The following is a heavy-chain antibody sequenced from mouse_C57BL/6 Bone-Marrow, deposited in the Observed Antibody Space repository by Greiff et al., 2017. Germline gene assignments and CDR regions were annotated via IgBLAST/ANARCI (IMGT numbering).Heavy chain of an antibody. CDR3: AKHRCGSRGGWYFDV. D-gene: IGHD1-1*01. V-gene: IGHV2-9*01. CDR1: GFSLISSG. CDR2: IWGGGST. J-gene: IGHJ1*03. Sequence: QVQLKESGPGLVAPSQSLSITCTVSGFSLISSGVDWVRQPPGKGLEWLGVIWGGGSTNSNSALMSRLSISKDNSKRQDFVKMNRLQTDGTAMYYCAKHRCGSRGGWYFDVWGTGTTVTVSS.